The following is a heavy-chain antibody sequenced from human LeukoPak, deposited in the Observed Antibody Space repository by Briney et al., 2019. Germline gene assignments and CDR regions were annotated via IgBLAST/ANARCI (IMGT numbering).Heavy chain of an antibody. CDR3: ARAPGVPADPFDY. CDR2: INPNSGGT. J-gene: IGHJ4*02. CDR1: GYTFTSYG. Sequence: ASVKVSCKASGYTFTSYGISWVRQAPGQGLEWMGWINPNSGGTNYAQKFQGRVTMTKDTSISTAYMELSSLRSDDTAVYYCARAPGVPADPFDYWGQGTLVTVSS. D-gene: IGHD2-2*01. V-gene: IGHV1-2*02.